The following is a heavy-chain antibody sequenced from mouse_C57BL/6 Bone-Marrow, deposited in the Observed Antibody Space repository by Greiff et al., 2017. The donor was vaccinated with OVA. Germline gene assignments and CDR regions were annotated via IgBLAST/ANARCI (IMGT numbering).Heavy chain of an antibody. CDR2: IDPSDSYT. CDR1: GYTFTSYW. J-gene: IGHJ2*01. D-gene: IGHD2-5*01. CDR3: ALYSNYDY. V-gene: IGHV1-59*01. Sequence: VQLQQPGAELVRPGTSVKLSCKASGYTFTSYWMHWVKQRPGQGLEWIGVIDPSDSYTNYNQKFKGKATLTVDTSSRTAYMQLRSLTSEDSAVYYCALYSNYDYWGQGTTLTVSS.